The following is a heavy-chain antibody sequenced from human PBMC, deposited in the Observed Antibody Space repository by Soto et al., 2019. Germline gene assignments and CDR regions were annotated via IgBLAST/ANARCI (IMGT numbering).Heavy chain of an antibody. CDR1: GGSISSYY. CDR3: ARAEGYCSGGSCYPNWFDP. J-gene: IGHJ5*02. D-gene: IGHD2-15*01. V-gene: IGHV4-59*08. Sequence: PSETLSLTCTVSGGSISSYYWSWIRQPPGKGLEWIGYIYYSGSTNYNPSLKSRVTISVDTSKNQFSLKLSSVTAADTAVYYCARAEGYCSGGSCYPNWFDPWGQGTLVTSPQ. CDR2: IYYSGST.